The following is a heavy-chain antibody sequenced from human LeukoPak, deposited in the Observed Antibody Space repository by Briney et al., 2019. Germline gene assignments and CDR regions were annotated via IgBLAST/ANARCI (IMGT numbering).Heavy chain of an antibody. D-gene: IGHD6-25*01. V-gene: IGHV3-73*01. J-gene: IGHJ3*02. CDR3: ARVGARLGAFDI. Sequence: PGGSLRLSCAASGFTFSDSAIHWVRQASGKGLEWVGRIRSKANSYATAYAASVKGRFTISRDDSSNTAYLRMNSLKTEDTAVYYCARVGARLGAFDIWGQGTMVTVSS. CDR2: IRSKANSYAT. CDR1: GFTFSDSA.